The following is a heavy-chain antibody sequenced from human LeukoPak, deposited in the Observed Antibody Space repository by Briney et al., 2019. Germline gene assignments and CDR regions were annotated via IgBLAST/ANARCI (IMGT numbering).Heavy chain of an antibody. D-gene: IGHD2-21*01. CDR3: ARGEALCDY. V-gene: IGHV3-7*05. Sequence: GGSLRLSCVASGFIFSNYWMTWVRQAPGKGLEWVANIKQDGTDKYYVDSVKGRFTISRDNAKNSLFLQMNSLRAEDTAVYYCARGEALCDYWGQGALVTVSS. CDR1: GFIFSNYW. J-gene: IGHJ4*02. CDR2: IKQDGTDK.